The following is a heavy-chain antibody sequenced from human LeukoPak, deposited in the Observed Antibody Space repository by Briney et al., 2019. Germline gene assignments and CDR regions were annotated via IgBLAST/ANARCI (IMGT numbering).Heavy chain of an antibody. CDR1: GGSISSGGYY. J-gene: IGHJ3*02. CDR3: ASLLDWGHNAFDI. CDR2: IYYSGST. D-gene: IGHD3-16*01. V-gene: IGHV4-31*03. Sequence: PSETLSLTCTVSGGSISSGGYYWSWIRQHPGKGLEWIGYIYYSGSTYYNPSLKSRVTISVDTSKNQFSLKLSSVTAADTAVYYCASLLDWGHNAFDIWGQGTMVTVSS.